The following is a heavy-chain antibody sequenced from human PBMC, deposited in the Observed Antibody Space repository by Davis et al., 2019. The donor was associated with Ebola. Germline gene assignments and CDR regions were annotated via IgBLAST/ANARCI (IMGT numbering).Heavy chain of an antibody. D-gene: IGHD3/OR15-3a*01. Sequence: SCTLSGASINSGNYYWSWIRQPPGKGLEWIGCVHYSGTTEYNPALWSRVTTSLDTSKNQLSLSLSSVTAADTAVYYCARTMVFGIVINGFDYWGQGIPVTVSS. J-gene: IGHJ4*02. CDR2: VHYSGTT. CDR1: GASINSGNYY. CDR3: ARTMVFGIVINGFDY. V-gene: IGHV4-30-4*01.